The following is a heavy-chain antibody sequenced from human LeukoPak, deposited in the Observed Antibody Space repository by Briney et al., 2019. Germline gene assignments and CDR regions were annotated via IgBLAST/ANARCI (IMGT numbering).Heavy chain of an antibody. CDR2: ISGSGGST. CDR1: GFTFSSYA. V-gene: IGHV3-23*01. J-gene: IGHJ1*01. Sequence: PGGSLRLSCAASGFTFSSYAMSWVRQAPGKGLEWVSAISGSGGSTYYADSVKGRFTISRDNARNTLSLEMSSLRAEDTAIYYCARDPPSFQHWGQGTLVTVSS. CDR3: ARDPPSFQH.